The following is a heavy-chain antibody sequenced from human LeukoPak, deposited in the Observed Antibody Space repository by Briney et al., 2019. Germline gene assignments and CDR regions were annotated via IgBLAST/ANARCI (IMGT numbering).Heavy chain of an antibody. CDR3: AREAYYYDSSGYYTFDY. CDR1: DASVSSQH. D-gene: IGHD3-22*01. Sequence: SETLSLTCTVSDASVSSQHWRWIRQPPGKGLEWIGYIYYSGSTNYNPSLKSRVTISVDTSNNQFSLKLSSVTAADTAVYYCAREAYYYDSSGYYTFDYWGQGTLVTVSS. J-gene: IGHJ4*02. V-gene: IGHV4-59*02. CDR2: IYYSGST.